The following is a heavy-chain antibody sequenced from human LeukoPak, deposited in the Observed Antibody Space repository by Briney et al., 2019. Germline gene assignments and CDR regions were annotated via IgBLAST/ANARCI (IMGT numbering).Heavy chain of an antibody. CDR1: GYTFTSYD. CDR3: ARWVEVKDGAFDI. J-gene: IGHJ3*02. CDR2: KNPNSGNT. V-gene: IGHV1-8*01. Sequence: GAPVKVSCKASGYTFTSYDINWVRQATGQGLEWMGWKNPNSGNTGYAQKFQGRATMTRNTSISTAYMELSSLRSEDTAVYYCARWVEVKDGAFDIWGQGTMVTVSS. D-gene: IGHD5-24*01.